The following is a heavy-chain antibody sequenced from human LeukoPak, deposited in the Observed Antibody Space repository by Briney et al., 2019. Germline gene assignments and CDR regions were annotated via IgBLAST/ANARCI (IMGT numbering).Heavy chain of an antibody. J-gene: IGHJ4*02. Sequence: GRSLRLSCAASGFTFSSYAMHWVRQAPGKGLEWVAVISYDGSNKYYADSVKGRFTISRDNSKNTLYLQMNSLRAEDTAGYYCARDGEAYCTNGVCPLGGLDYWGQGTLVAVPS. V-gene: IGHV3-30-3*01. CDR2: ISYDGSNK. CDR1: GFTFSSYA. D-gene: IGHD2-8*01. CDR3: ARDGEAYCTNGVCPLGGLDY.